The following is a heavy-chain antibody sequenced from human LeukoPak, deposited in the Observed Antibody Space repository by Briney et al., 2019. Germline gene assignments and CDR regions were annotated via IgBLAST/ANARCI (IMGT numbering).Heavy chain of an antibody. CDR2: IGHGGSI. CDR1: GGSFNLYS. J-gene: IGHJ6*03. CDR3: ASRENFYFYYMDV. Sequence: PSETLSLTCTVSGGSFNLYSWTWIRQPPGKGLEWIAEIGHGGSINFNPSLKSRVTVSLDTSKNQFSLSLSSVTAADTAVYYCASRENFYFYYMDVWGNGTTVTVSS. D-gene: IGHD1-26*01. V-gene: IGHV4-34*01.